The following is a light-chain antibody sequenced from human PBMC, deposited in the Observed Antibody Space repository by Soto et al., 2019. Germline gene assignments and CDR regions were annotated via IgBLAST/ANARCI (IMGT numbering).Light chain of an antibody. CDR1: QSISKY. Sequence: IHMTQSQSSLSSSVGDIFTITCLASQSISKYLHWYQQKIGKGRKVLIYSASSIQSGVPSRFSGSGSGTDFTLTISSLQPEDYATYHCQQGYSTPPTFGQGTKVDIK. CDR3: QQGYSTPPT. J-gene: IGKJ1*01. CDR2: SAS. V-gene: IGKV1-39*01.